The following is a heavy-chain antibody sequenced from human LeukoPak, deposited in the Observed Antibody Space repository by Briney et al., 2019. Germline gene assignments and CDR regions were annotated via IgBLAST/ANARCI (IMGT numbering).Heavy chain of an antibody. J-gene: IGHJ4*02. V-gene: IGHV1-18*01. D-gene: IGHD1-1*01. CDR2: ITPYDGNP. Sequence: ASVKVSCKASGYTFIDYTITWVRQAPGLSLEWMGRITPYDGNPTYAQKFQDRVTMTADTSTTTAYLELRNLRSDDTAVYYCARDRYELTYWGQGTLVTVSS. CDR1: GYTFIDYT. CDR3: ARDRYELTY.